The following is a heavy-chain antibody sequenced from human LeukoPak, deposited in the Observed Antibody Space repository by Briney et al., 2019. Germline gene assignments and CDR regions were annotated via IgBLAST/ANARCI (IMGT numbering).Heavy chain of an antibody. D-gene: IGHD3-22*01. V-gene: IGHV3-30*03. CDR3: ARAAIVAAYGGVDYYYMDV. Sequence: PGGSLRLSCTASGFVFSSYAFHWVRQAPGKGLEWVAVISHGDSVKGRFNISRDNSKNTLYLQMNSLRSEDTAVYYYARAAIVAAYGGVDYYYMDVWGKGTTVTVSS. J-gene: IGHJ6*03. CDR2: ISHG. CDR1: GFVFSSYA.